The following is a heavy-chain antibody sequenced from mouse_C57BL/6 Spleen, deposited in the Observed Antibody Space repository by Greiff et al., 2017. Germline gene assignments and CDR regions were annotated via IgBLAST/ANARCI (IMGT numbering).Heavy chain of an antibody. CDR1: GYTFTSYW. J-gene: IGHJ4*01. D-gene: IGHD2-5*01. Sequence: QVHVKQPGAELVRPGSSVKLSCKASGYTFTSYWMDWVKQRPGQGLEWIGNIYPSDSETHYNQKFKDKATLTVDKSSSTAYMQLSSLTSEDSAVYYCARRGPYSNLYAMDYWGQGTSVTVSS. V-gene: IGHV1-61*01. CDR3: ARRGPYSNLYAMDY. CDR2: IYPSDSET.